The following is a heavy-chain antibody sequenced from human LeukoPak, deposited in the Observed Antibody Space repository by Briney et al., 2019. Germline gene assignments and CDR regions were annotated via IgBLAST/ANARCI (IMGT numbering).Heavy chain of an antibody. CDR2: IWYDGGDK. V-gene: IGHV3-33*01. Sequence: GGSLRLSCAASGATFRSSVMHWVRQAPGKRLEWVAVIWYDGGDKKYADSVKGRFTISRDNSKNTLYLQMNSLRAEDTAVYYCARSSGYGDSYLFDYWGQGTLVSV. J-gene: IGHJ4*02. CDR3: ARSSGYGDSYLFDY. CDR1: GATFRSSV. D-gene: IGHD6-25*01.